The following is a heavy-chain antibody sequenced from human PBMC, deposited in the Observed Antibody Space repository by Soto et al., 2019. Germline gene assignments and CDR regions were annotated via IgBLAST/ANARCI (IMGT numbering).Heavy chain of an antibody. D-gene: IGHD3-9*01. J-gene: IGHJ4*02. CDR3: ARAEYYDILTGYYTLDY. CDR1: GGSISSYY. CDR2: IYYSGST. Sequence: SETLSLTCTVSGGSISSYYWSWIRQPPGKGLEWIGYIYYSGSTNYNPSLKSRVTISVDTSKNQFSLKLSSVTAADTAVYYCARAEYYDILTGYYTLDYWGQGTLVTVSS. V-gene: IGHV4-59*01.